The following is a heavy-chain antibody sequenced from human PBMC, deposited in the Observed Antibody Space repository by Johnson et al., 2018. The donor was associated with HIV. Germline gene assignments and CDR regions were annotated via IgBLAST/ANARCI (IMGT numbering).Heavy chain of an antibody. CDR1: GFTFDDYG. J-gene: IGHJ3*01. D-gene: IGHD4-17*01. CDR2: ISSGGKT. V-gene: IGHV3-20*04. Sequence: EVQLVESGGGVVRPGGSLRLSCAASGFTFDDYGMSWVRQAPGKGLEWVSVISSGGKTYYADSVKGRFTISRDNSKNTLYLQINSLRAEDTAIYYCATHLSDYDDTLSDDVFDVWGRGTVVIVSS. CDR3: ATHLSDYDDTLSDDVFDV.